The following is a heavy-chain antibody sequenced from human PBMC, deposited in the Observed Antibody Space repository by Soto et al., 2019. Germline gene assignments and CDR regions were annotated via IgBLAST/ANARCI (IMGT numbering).Heavy chain of an antibody. Sequence: EVQLVESGGGLVKPGGSLRLSCAASGFTFSNYNMNWVRQPPGKGLEWVSSITSAGSYIYYAESLKGRVTISRDNAKNSLFLQMNSLRAEDTALYFGARGILGGVRIDYGMDVWGQGTTVTVSS. CDR3: ARGILGGVRIDYGMDV. CDR1: GFTFSNYN. CDR2: ITSAGSYI. D-gene: IGHD2-8*02. V-gene: IGHV3-21*01. J-gene: IGHJ6*02.